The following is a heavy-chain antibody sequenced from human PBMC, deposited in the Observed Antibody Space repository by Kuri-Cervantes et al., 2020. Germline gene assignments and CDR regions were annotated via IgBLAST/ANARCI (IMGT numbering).Heavy chain of an antibody. D-gene: IGHD7-27*01. CDR3: ARHHWGSPLYNWFDP. J-gene: IGHJ5*02. CDR2: ISPDNGNT. CDR1: GYSFTNFG. Sequence: ASVKVSCKASGYSFTNFGIIWVRQAPGQGLEWMGWISPDNGNTNYAQKLQGRVTMTTDTSTSTAYMELRSLRSDDTAVYYCARHHWGSPLYNWFDPWGQGTLVTVSS. V-gene: IGHV1-18*01.